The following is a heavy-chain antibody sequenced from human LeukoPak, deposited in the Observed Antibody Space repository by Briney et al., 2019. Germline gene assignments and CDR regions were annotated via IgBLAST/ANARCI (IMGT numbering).Heavy chain of an antibody. V-gene: IGHV3-23*01. CDR2: ISSSGGSE. CDR3: AKVEGYYDFWSGPSYYYYGMDV. D-gene: IGHD3-3*01. Sequence: GGSLRLSCAASGFTFRSHAMSWVRRAPGKGLEWVSAISSSGGSEYYADSVKGRFTISRDNSKNTLYLQMNSLRAEDTAVYYCAKVEGYYDFWSGPSYYYYGMDVWGQGTTVTVSS. J-gene: IGHJ6*02. CDR1: GFTFRSHA.